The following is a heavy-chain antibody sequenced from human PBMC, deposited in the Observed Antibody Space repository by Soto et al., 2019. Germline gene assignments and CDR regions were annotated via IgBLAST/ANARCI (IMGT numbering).Heavy chain of an antibody. J-gene: IGHJ4*02. V-gene: IGHV3-48*01. D-gene: IGHD3-3*01. CDR2: ISSSSSTI. CDR3: AREGSPDYDFWSGSHSGHFAY. Sequence: EVQLVESGGGLVQPGGSLRLSCAASGFTFSSYSMNWVRQAPGKGLEWVSDISSSSSTIYYADSVRGRFTISRDNAKNSLYLQMNSRRAEDTAVYSCAREGSPDYDFWSGSHSGHFAYCGQGTLVTVSS. CDR1: GFTFSSYS.